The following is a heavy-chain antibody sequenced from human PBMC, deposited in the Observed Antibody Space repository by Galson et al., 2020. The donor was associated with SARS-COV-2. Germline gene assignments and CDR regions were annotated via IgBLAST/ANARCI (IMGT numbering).Heavy chain of an antibody. V-gene: IGHV3-30*04. CDR2: ISYDGSNK. J-gene: IGHJ6*02. Sequence: GESLKISCAASGFTFSSYAMHWVRQAPGKGLEWVAVISYDGSNKYYADSVKGRFTISRDNSKNTLYLQMNSLRAEDTAVYYCARDLEGYSGSYYYGMDVWGQGTTVTVSS. CDR1: GFTFSSYA. D-gene: IGHD1-26*01. CDR3: ARDLEGYSGSYYYGMDV.